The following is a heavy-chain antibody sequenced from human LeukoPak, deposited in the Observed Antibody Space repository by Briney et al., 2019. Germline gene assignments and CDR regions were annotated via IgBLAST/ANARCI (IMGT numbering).Heavy chain of an antibody. Sequence: SETLSLTCAVYGGSLNGYYWSWIRQPPGKRLEWVGEIDHSGSTQYNPSLKSRVTISLDTSKKQFSLKLTSLTAADTAFYYCARYGMAAEGIWWFDPWGQGTLVTVSS. D-gene: IGHD6-13*01. CDR2: IDHSGST. J-gene: IGHJ5*02. V-gene: IGHV4-34*01. CDR3: ARYGMAAEGIWWFDP. CDR1: GGSLNGYY.